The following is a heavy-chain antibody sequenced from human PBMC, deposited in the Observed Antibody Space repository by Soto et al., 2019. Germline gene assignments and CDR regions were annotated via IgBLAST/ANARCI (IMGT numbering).Heavy chain of an antibody. CDR1: GFTFSSYG. J-gene: IGHJ6*02. Sequence: VQLVESGGGVVQPGRSLRLSCAASGFTFSSYGMHWVRQAPGKGLEWVAVISYDGSNKYYADSVKGRFTISRDNSKNPLSLQMNSLRAEDTGVYYCAKGGGRGYCSGGSCANYYYYGMDVWGQGTTVTVSS. CDR3: AKGGGRGYCSGGSCANYYYYGMDV. V-gene: IGHV3-30*18. D-gene: IGHD2-15*01. CDR2: ISYDGSNK.